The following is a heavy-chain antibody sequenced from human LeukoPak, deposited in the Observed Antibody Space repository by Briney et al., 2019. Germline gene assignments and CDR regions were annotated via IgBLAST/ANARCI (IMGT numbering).Heavy chain of an antibody. J-gene: IGHJ5*02. V-gene: IGHV1-2*02. CDR3: GRGNKSFDP. Sequence: ASVKVSCKASGYTFTGYYIHWVRQAPGQGLEWMGWINPNSGDTHYAQKFQGRVTMTRDTSINAAYMELNKLTSDDTAVYYCGRGNKSFDPWGQGTLVTVSS. CDR1: GYTFTGYY. CDR2: INPNSGDT.